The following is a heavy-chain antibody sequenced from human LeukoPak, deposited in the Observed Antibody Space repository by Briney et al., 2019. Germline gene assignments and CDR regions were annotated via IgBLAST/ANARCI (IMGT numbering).Heavy chain of an antibody. J-gene: IGHJ5*02. D-gene: IGHD3-10*01. V-gene: IGHV3-23*01. CDR2: ISGSGRIT. CDR1: GFTFSSFA. CDR3: AKDEAVGIRGPIGGWFDP. Sequence: GGSLRLSCAASGFTFSSFAMSWVRQAPGKGLEWVSGISGSGRITNYADSVKGRFTISRDNSKNTLFLQVSSLRAEDTAVYFCAKDEAVGIRGPIGGWFDPWGQGTLVTVSS.